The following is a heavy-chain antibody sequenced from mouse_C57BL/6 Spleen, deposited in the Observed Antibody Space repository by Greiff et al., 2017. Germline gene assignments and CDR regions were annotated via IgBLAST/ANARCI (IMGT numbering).Heavy chain of an antibody. J-gene: IGHJ4*01. V-gene: IGHV1-55*01. CDR3: ARETYYYAMDY. Sequence: QVQLQQPGAELVKPGASVKMSCKASGYTFTSYWITWVKQRPGQGLEWIGDTYPGSGSTNYNEKFKSKATLTVDTSSSTAYMQLSSLTSEDSAVYYCARETYYYAMDYWGQGTSVTVSS. CDR1: GYTFTSYW. CDR2: TYPGSGST.